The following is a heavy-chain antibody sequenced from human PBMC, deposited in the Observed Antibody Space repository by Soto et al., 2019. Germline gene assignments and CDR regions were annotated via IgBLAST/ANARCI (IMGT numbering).Heavy chain of an antibody. J-gene: IGHJ4*02. CDR3: ARAPGRAGIIIFDY. V-gene: IGHV3-30*03. D-gene: IGHD3-3*02. CDR1: GFTFRNYG. Sequence: GGSLRLSCAGSGFTFRNYGMQWVRQAPGKGLEWVALTSFDRFNQYYGKSVEGRFTISRDNSKNTLYLQMDSLGPEDSAMYFCARAPGRAGIIIFDYWGQVTLVTVSS. CDR2: TSFDRFNQ.